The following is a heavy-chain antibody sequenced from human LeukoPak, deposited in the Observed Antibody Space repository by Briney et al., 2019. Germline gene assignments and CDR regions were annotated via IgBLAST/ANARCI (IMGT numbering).Heavy chain of an antibody. D-gene: IGHD3-9*01. CDR2: IYYSGST. Sequence: SETLSLTCTVSGGSISSYYWSWIRQPPGKGLEWIGYIYYSGSTNYNPSLKSRVTISVDTSKNQFSLKLSSVTAADTAVYYCARETKYYDILTGYYSEGGFDPWGQGTLVTVSS. J-gene: IGHJ5*02. CDR1: GGSISSYY. CDR3: ARETKYYDILTGYYSEGGFDP. V-gene: IGHV4-59*12.